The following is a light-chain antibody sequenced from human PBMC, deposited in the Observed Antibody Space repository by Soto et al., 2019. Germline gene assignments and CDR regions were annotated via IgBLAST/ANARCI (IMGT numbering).Light chain of an antibody. Sequence: QSALTQPPSASGSPGQSVAISCTGTSSDIGAYKFVSWYQQHPGKAPKLIIYEVSIRPSGVPDRFSGSKSGNTASLTVSGLLAEEEDDYYGSLYAGSNNVVFGGGTKLTVL. CDR3: SLYAGSNNVV. CDR1: SSDIGAYKF. CDR2: EVS. J-gene: IGLJ2*01. V-gene: IGLV2-8*01.